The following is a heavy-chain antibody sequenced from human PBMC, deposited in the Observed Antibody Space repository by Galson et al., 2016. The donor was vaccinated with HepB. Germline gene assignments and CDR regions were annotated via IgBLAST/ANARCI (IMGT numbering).Heavy chain of an antibody. CDR1: GFTFASSA. Sequence: SVKVSCKASGFTFASSAVQWVRQARGQRLEWIGWIVVGSGNTIYAQLFQERVTITRDMSTSTAYMELSSLRSEDTAVYYCAAVLGGNDQNDYWGQGTLVTVSS. J-gene: IGHJ4*02. D-gene: IGHD4-23*01. V-gene: IGHV1-58*01. CDR3: AAVLGGNDQNDY. CDR2: IVVGSGNT.